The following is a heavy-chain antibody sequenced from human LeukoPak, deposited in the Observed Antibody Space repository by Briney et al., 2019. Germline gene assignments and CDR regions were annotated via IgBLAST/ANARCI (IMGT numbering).Heavy chain of an antibody. V-gene: IGHV4-34*01. Sequence: KPSETLSLTCAVYGGSFSGYYWSWIRQPPGKGLEWIGEINHSGSTNYNPSLKSRVTISVDTSKNQFSLKLSSVTAADTAVYHCARGKSYYYGMDVWGQGTTVTVSS. CDR1: GGSFSGYY. CDR2: INHSGST. CDR3: ARGKSYYYGMDV. J-gene: IGHJ6*02.